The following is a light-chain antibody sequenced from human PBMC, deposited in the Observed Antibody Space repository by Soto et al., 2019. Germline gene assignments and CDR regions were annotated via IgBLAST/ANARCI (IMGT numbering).Light chain of an antibody. V-gene: IGKV1-39*01. CDR2: AAS. Sequence: DIQMTQSPSSLSASVWDRVTITCRASQSIDTYLNWYQQKPGKAPKFLIYAASSLRSGVPSRFSGGGSGTDFTPTISSLQPEDFATYYCQQSYSTPRTFGQGTKVYIK. CDR1: QSIDTY. CDR3: QQSYSTPRT. J-gene: IGKJ1*01.